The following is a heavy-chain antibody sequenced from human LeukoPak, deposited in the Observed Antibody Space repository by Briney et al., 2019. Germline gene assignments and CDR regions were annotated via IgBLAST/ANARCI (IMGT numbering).Heavy chain of an antibody. CDR3: ARNPVAGTGNY. CDR2: FYSGGDR. J-gene: IGHJ4*02. Sequence: GSLRLSCAASGFTVGTNYMSWVRQAPGKGLEWVSVFYSGGDRYYADSVKGRFTISRDNSKNTVYLQMNSLRPEDTAVYYCARNPVAGTGNYWGQGTLVTVSS. V-gene: IGHV3-53*01. D-gene: IGHD6-19*01. CDR1: GFTVGTNY.